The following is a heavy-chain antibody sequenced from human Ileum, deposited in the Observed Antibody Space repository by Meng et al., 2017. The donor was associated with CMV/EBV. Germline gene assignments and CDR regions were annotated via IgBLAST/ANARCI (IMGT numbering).Heavy chain of an antibody. CDR3: AAKIDITYFDF. CDR1: GYTFTSYY. CDR2: INPNGGTT. D-gene: IGHD1-14*01. J-gene: IGHJ4*02. Sequence: CKASGYTFTSYYMHWVRKAPGQGLEWMGVINPNGGTTAYAQKFQGRVTMTGDTSTSTIYMELNSLRSEDTAVYFCAAKIDITYFDFWGQGTLVTVSS. V-gene: IGHV1-46*01.